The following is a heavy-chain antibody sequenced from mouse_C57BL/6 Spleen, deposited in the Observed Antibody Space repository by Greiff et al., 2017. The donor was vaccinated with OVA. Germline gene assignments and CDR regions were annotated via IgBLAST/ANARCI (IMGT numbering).Heavy chain of an antibody. V-gene: IGHV5-17*01. CDR2: ISSGSSTI. Sequence: VKLVESGGGLVKPGGSLKLSCAASGFTFSDYGMHWVRQAPEKGLEWVAYISSGSSTIYYADTVKGRFTISRDNSKNTLFLQTTSLRSEETAMYYCARRGGNYSYAMDYWGQGTSVTVSS. CDR1: GFTFSDYG. D-gene: IGHD2-1*01. J-gene: IGHJ4*01. CDR3: ARRGGNYSYAMDY.